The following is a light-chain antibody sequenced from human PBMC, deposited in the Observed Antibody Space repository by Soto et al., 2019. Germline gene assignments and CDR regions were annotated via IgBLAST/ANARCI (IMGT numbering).Light chain of an antibody. CDR2: RNN. CDR3: AAWDDSLSGVV. CDR1: SSNIGSNY. Sequence: QSVLTQPPSASGTPGQRVTISCSGSSSNIGSNYVYWYQQVPGTAPKLLIYRNNQRPSGVPDRFSGSKSGTSASLAISGLRSEDEAYYYCAAWDDSLSGVVFGGGTKLTVL. J-gene: IGLJ2*01. V-gene: IGLV1-47*01.